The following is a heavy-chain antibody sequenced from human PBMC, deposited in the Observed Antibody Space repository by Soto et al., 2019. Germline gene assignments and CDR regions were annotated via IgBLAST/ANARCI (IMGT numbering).Heavy chain of an antibody. Sequence: ASVKFSCKASGYTFTSYYMHWVRQAPGQGREWRGIINRSGGVASYXXKFQGRVXXTRDTSTSTVXMELSXVRSEDTAVYYCAREGTVYYDSSGYPLDYXX. V-gene: IGHV1-46*03. D-gene: IGHD3-22*01. CDR1: GYTFTSYY. CDR2: INRSGGVA. J-gene: IGHJ4*01. CDR3: AREGTVYYDSSGYPLDY.